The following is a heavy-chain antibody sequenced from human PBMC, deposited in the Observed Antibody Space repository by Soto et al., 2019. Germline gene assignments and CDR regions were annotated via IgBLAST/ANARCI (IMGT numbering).Heavy chain of an antibody. Sequence: SETLSLTCTVSGGSISIGGYYWSWIRQHPGKGLEWIGYIYYSGSTYYNPSLKSRVTISVDTSKNQFSLKLSSVTAADTAVYYCARLGYCTNGVCQRDYWGQGPLVTVSS. V-gene: IGHV4-31*03. CDR2: IYYSGST. CDR1: GGSISIGGYY. J-gene: IGHJ4*02. CDR3: ARLGYCTNGVCQRDY. D-gene: IGHD2-8*01.